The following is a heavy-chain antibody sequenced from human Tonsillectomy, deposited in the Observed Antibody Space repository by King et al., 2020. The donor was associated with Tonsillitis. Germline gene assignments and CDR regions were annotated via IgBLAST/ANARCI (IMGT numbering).Heavy chain of an antibody. V-gene: IGHV3-30*18. CDR2: IAYDASYE. J-gene: IGHJ2*01. D-gene: IGHD3-3*02. Sequence: VQLVESGGGVVQPGRSLRLSCAASGFTFSNYGMHWVRQAPGKGLEWVALIAYDASYENYEDSVKGRFAISRDNSKNTLYLEMNSLRVEDTAVYYCAKDGISLSDLYFDLWGRGTLVTVSS. CDR3: AKDGISLSDLYFDL. CDR1: GFTFSNYG.